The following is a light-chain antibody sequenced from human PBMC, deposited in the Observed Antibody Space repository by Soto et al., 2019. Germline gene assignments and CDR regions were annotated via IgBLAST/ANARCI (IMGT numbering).Light chain of an antibody. J-gene: IGLJ2*01. CDR2: DVS. Sequence: QSALTQPASVSGSPGQSITISCTGTSSDVGDYNYVSWYQQEPGKAPKLMIYDVSNRPSGASHRFSGSKSGNTASLTISGLQAEDEADYYCSSYTGSNTVLFGGGTKLTVL. CDR3: SSYTGSNTVL. CDR1: SSDVGDYNY. V-gene: IGLV2-14*01.